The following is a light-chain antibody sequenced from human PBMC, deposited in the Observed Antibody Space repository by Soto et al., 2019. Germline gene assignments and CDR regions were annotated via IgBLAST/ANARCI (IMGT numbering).Light chain of an antibody. CDR2: AAS. CDR1: QSVSSW. V-gene: IGKV1-27*01. J-gene: IGKJ5*01. CDR3: QKYNSPPSIT. Sequence: DIQMTQSPATLSASVGDSVTITCRASQSVSSWLAWYQQKPGKAPKLLIYAASTSQSGVPSRFSGSGSGTDFTLTISSLQTEDVATYYCQKYNSPPSITVGQGTLMEVK.